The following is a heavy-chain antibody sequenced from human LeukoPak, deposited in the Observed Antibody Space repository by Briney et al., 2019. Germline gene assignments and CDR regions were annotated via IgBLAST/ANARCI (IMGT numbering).Heavy chain of an antibody. CDR2: ISSSGSGGNT. V-gene: IGHV3-23*01. Sequence: GGSLRLSCVASGVTLSNYAMSWARQAPGKGLEWVSGISSSGSGGNTYYADSVKGRFTISRDNAKNTLYLQMNSLRAEDTAVYYCARDLGGSGSYWGQGTLVTVSS. J-gene: IGHJ4*02. CDR3: ARDLGGSGSY. CDR1: GVTLSNYA. D-gene: IGHD3-10*01.